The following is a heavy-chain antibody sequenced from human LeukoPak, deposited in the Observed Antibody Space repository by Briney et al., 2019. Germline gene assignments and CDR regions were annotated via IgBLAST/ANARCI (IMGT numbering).Heavy chain of an antibody. CDR3: AKQPDSYAYRAYDY. CDR2: ISGSGGVT. Sequence: GGSPRLSCAASGFTFSSYAMSWVRQAPGKGLEWVSAISGSGGVTYYADSVKGRFTISRDNSKNTLYLQMNSLRAEDTAVYYCAKQPDSYAYRAYDYWGQGTLVTVSS. D-gene: IGHD5-18*01. CDR1: GFTFSSYA. J-gene: IGHJ4*02. V-gene: IGHV3-23*01.